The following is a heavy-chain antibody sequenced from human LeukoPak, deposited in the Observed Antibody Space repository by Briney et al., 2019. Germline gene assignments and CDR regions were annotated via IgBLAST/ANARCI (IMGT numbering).Heavy chain of an antibody. J-gene: IGHJ4*02. CDR3: ARCYYGSGSCSFDY. D-gene: IGHD3-10*01. CDR1: GGSISSGSYY. Sequence: SETLSLTCTVSGGSISSGSYYWSWIRQPAGKGLEWLGRIYTSGSTNYNPSLKSRVTISVDTSKNQFSLKLSSVTAADTAVYYCARCYYGSGSCSFDYWGQGTLVTVSS. V-gene: IGHV4-61*02. CDR2: IYTSGST.